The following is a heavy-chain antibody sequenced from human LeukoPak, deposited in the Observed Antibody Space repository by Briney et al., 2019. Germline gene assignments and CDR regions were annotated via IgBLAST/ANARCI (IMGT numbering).Heavy chain of an antibody. Sequence: SVKVSCKASGGTFSSYAISWVRQAPGQGLEWMGGIIPIFGTANYAQKFQGRVTITADESTSTAYMELSSLRSEDTAVYYCARDSHTGLVGATGVFDIWGQGTMVTVSS. J-gene: IGHJ3*02. CDR1: GGTFSSYA. CDR3: ARDSHTGLVGATGVFDI. D-gene: IGHD1-26*01. CDR2: IIPIFGTA. V-gene: IGHV1-69*13.